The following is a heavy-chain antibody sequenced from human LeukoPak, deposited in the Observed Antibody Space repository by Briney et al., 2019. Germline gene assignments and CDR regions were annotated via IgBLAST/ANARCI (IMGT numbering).Heavy chain of an antibody. CDR3: ARPIRGGSGSYYLDY. CDR2: IYPGDSDT. Sequence: GESLKISCKGSEYSFTSYWIGWVRQMPGKGLEWMGIIYPGDSDTRYSPSFQGQVTISADKSISTAYLQWSSLKASDTAMYYCARPIRGGSGSYYLDYWGQGTLVTVSS. J-gene: IGHJ4*02. D-gene: IGHD3-10*01. CDR1: EYSFTSYW. V-gene: IGHV5-51*01.